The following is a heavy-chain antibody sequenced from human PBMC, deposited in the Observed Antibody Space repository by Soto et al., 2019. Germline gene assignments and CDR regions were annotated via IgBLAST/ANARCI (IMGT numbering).Heavy chain of an antibody. CDR2: IIPIFGTA. V-gene: IGHV1-69*13. J-gene: IGHJ4*02. Sequence: SVKVSCKASGGTFSSYAISWVRQAPGQGLEWMGGIIPIFGTANYAQKFQGRVTITAVESTSTAYMELSSLRSEDTAVYYCARVREGGSYVDYWGQGTLVTVSS. CDR3: ARVREGGSYVDY. CDR1: GGTFSSYA. D-gene: IGHD1-26*01.